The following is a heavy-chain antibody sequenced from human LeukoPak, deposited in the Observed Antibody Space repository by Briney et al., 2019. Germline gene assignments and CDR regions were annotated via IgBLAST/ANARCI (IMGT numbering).Heavy chain of an antibody. CDR2: IYYSGST. CDR1: GGSISSYY. V-gene: IGHV4-59*12. Sequence: SETLSLTCTVSGGSISSYYWSWIRQPPGKGLEWIGYIYYSGSTNYNPSLKSRVTISVDKSKNQFSLKLSSVTAADTAVYYCAKLGTAYWYFDLWGRGTLVTVSS. D-gene: IGHD7-27*01. CDR3: AKLGTAYWYFDL. J-gene: IGHJ2*01.